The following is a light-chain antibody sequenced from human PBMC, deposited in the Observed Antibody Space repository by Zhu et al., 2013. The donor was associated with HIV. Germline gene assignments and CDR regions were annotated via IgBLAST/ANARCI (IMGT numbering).Light chain of an antibody. J-gene: IGKJ1*01. CDR2: DAS. CDR3: QQYHDWPPWT. CDR1: QSVANS. Sequence: EIVLTQSPGTLSLSPGETATLSCRASQSVANSLAWYQQKPGQAPRLVIYDASRRATGLPARFSGSGSGTEFTLTISSLQSEDFAVYYCQQYHDWPPWTFGQGTKVEIK. V-gene: IGKV3-15*01.